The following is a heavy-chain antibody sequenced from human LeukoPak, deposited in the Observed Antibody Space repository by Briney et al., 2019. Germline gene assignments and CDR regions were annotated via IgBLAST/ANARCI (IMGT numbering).Heavy chain of an antibody. CDR3: ARVPSYYGMDV. CDR1: GGSFSGYY. Sequence: SETLSLTCAVYGGSFSGYYWSWIRQPPGKGLEWIGEINQSGSPNYNPSLKGRVTISVDTSKNQFSLKLSSVTAADTAVYYCARVPSYYGMDVWGQGTTVTVSS. CDR2: INQSGSP. J-gene: IGHJ6*02. V-gene: IGHV4-34*01.